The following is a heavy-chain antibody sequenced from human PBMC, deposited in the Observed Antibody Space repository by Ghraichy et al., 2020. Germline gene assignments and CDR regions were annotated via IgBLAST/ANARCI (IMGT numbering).Heavy chain of an antibody. Sequence: SLRLSCVASGFTFNTYGMHWVRQAPGRGLEWVTFISYDGGDKYYVDSVKGRFTISRDTSKSTVYLQMNSLRVEDTAVYYCARDGGRRGFDYWGQGTLVTVSS. CDR2: ISYDGGDK. CDR1: GFTFNTYG. V-gene: IGHV3-30*04. D-gene: IGHD3-10*01. CDR3: ARDGGRRGFDY. J-gene: IGHJ4*02.